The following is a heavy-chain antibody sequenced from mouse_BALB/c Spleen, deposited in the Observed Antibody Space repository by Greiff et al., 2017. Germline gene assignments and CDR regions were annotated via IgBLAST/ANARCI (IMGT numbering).Heavy chain of an antibody. V-gene: IGHV2-9*02. Sequence: VKLMESGPGLVAPSQSLSITCTVSGFSLTSYGVHWVRQPPGKGLEWLGVIWAGGSTNYNSALMSRLSISKDNYKSQVFLKMNSLQTDDTAMYYCARGDRYYAMDYWGQGTSVTVSS. CDR2: IWAGGST. CDR1: GFSLTSYG. J-gene: IGHJ4*01. CDR3: ARGDRYYAMDY.